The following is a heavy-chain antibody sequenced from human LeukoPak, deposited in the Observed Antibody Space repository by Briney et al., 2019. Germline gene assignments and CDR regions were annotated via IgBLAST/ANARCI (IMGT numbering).Heavy chain of an antibody. J-gene: IGHJ4*02. CDR3: ARGAAIVGIDY. Sequence: GGSLRLSCAASGFTFSSYEMNWVRQAPGKGLEWVSYISSSGSTIYHADSVKGRFTISRDNAKNSLYLQMNSLRVEDTAVYYCARGAAIVGIDYWGQGTLVTVSS. CDR1: GFTFSSYE. V-gene: IGHV3-48*03. CDR2: ISSSGSTI. D-gene: IGHD1-26*01.